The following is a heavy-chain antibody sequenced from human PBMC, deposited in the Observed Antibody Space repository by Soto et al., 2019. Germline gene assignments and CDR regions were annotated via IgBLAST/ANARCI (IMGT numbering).Heavy chain of an antibody. CDR3: ARERTGTTSMVV. D-gene: IGHD1-1*01. CDR2: MNPNSGNT. J-gene: IGHJ6*02. V-gene: IGHV1-8*01. CDR1: GYTFTSYD. Sequence: QVQLVQSGAEVKKPGASVKVSCKASGYTFTSYDINWVRQATGQGLEWMGWMNPNSGNTGYAQKFQSRVTMTMNTSIGTAYMEQSSLRSEVSAVYYCARERTGTTSMVVWGQGTTVTVSS.